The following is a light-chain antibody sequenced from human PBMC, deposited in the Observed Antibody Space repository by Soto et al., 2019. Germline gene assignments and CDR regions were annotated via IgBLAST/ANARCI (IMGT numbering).Light chain of an antibody. V-gene: IGLV2-14*03. CDR3: ASNTPTWV. CDR2: EVS. J-gene: IGLJ3*02. Sequence: QPVLTQPASVSGSPGQSISISCTGTNSDIGTHNSVSWYRQHPGKAPKLIIYEVSKRPSGISNRFSGSKSANTASLTISGLQADDEADYFCASNTPTWVFGGGTKLTVL. CDR1: NSDIGTHNS.